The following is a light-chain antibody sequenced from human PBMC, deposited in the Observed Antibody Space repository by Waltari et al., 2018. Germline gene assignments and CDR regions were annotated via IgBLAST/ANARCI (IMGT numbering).Light chain of an antibody. CDR1: SSDVGGHNY. Sequence: QSALTQPASVSGFPGQSITISCTGTSSDVGGHNYVSWYQQHTGKAPNLMIYEVSYRPSGVSNRFSASKSGNTASLTISGLQADDEADYYCSSYTRSDTVLFGGGTKLSVL. CDR2: EVS. V-gene: IGLV2-14*01. CDR3: SSYTRSDTVL. J-gene: IGLJ2*01.